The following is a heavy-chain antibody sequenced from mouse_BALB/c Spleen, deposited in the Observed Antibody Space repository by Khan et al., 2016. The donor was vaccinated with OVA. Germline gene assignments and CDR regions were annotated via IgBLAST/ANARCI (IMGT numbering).Heavy chain of an antibody. D-gene: IGHD2-10*01. CDR2: ILPGTGNT. CDR1: GYAFRSYW. J-gene: IGHJ2*01. CDR3: ARPYYADY. Sequence: QVQLQQSGAELMKPGASVKISCKATGYAFRSYWIKWVKQRTGHGLEWVGEILPGTGNTKYNEKFEGKATFTADTSSNTAYLQLNSLTSEDSAVYYCARPYYADYWGQGTTLTVSS. V-gene: IGHV1-9*01.